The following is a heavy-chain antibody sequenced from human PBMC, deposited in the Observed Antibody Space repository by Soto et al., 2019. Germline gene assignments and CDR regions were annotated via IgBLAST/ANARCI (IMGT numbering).Heavy chain of an antibody. CDR2: LSAFDNT. J-gene: IGHJ4*02. Sequence: EVQLLESGGGLVQPGGSLRLSCAASGFTFSRHAMSWVRQAPGKGLEWVSSLSAFDNTYYADSVKGRFIISRDISKNKLSLQMNSLRVDATAIYYCAKDPRAYSTNMCYYFDYWGQGALVTVSS. V-gene: IGHV3-23*01. CDR1: GFTFSRHA. D-gene: IGHD6-13*01. CDR3: AKDPRAYSTNMCYYFDY.